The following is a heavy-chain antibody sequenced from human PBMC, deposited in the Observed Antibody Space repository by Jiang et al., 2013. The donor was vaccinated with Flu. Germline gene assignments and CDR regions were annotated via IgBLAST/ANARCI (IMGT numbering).Heavy chain of an antibody. V-gene: IGHV4-30-4*01. CDR3: ARGFREYYYDSSGYYREGFDP. Sequence: KPSQTLSLTCTVSGGSISSGDYYWSWIRQPPGKGLEWIGYIYYSGSTYYNPSLKSRVTISVDTSKNQFSLKLSSVTAADTAVYYCARGFREYYYDSSGYYREGFDPWGQGTLVTVSS. CDR2: IYYSGST. D-gene: IGHD3-22*01. CDR1: GGSISSGDYY. J-gene: IGHJ5*02.